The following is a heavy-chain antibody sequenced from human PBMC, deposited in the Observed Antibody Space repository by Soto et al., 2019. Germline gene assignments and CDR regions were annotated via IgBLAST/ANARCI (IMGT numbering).Heavy chain of an antibody. CDR1: GFTFRIYS. Sequence: SLRLSCAASGFTFRIYSMHWVRQSPGKGLEWVAGMWYDGTNKYYGESVKGRFTISRDNSENTLYLQMNSLRVEDTAVYYCARDATFGTKGGSFDIWGHGTLVTVSS. V-gene: IGHV3-33*01. D-gene: IGHD3-16*01. CDR2: MWYDGTNK. CDR3: ARDATFGTKGGSFDI. J-gene: IGHJ3*02.